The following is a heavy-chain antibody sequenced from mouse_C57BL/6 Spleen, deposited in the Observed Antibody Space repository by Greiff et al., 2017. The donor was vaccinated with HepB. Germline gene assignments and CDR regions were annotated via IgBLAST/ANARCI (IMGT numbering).Heavy chain of an antibody. Sequence: VKLLESGAELVKPGASVKLSCKASGYTFTSYWMHWVKQRPGQGLEWIGDINPSSGYTNYNQKFKDKATFTADKSSSTAYMQLSSLTYEDSAVYYWARNDYHYYFDYWGQGTPLTVSS. CDR2: INPSSGYT. CDR1: GYTFTSYW. V-gene: IGHV1-7*01. J-gene: IGHJ2*01. CDR3: ARNDYHYYFDY. D-gene: IGHD2-4*01.